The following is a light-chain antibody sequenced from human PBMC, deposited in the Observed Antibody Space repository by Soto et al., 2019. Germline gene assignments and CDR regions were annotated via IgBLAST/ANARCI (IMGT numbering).Light chain of an antibody. CDR3: QQSYSTPRT. Sequence: DIQMTQSPSTLSAPVGDRVTITCRASQSISSWLAWYQQKPGKVPKLLIYAASSLQSGVPSRFSGSGSGTDFTLTISSLQPEDFATYYCQQSYSTPRTFGQGTKVDIK. CDR2: AAS. J-gene: IGKJ1*01. CDR1: QSISSW. V-gene: IGKV1-39*01.